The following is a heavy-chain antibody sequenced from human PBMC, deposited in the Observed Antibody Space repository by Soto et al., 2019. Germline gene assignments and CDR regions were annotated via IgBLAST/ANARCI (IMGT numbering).Heavy chain of an antibody. CDR2: ISDTGSSH. Sequence: GGSLRLSCVGSGFTFSSYGMHWVRQAPGKGLERVAVISDTGSSHYYAASVEGRFTISRENSKNTLSLHMDRLRVEDTAVYYCSKDRWRDCPDSSDYLGAEDGGQGTPVTVS. J-gene: IGHJ4*02. CDR3: SKDRWRDCPDSSDYLGAED. CDR1: GFTFSSYG. V-gene: IGHV3-30*18. D-gene: IGHD6-25*01.